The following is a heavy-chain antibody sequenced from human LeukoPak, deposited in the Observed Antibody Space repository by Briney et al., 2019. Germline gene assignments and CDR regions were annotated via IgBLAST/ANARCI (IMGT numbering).Heavy chain of an antibody. D-gene: IGHD4/OR15-4a*01. Sequence: GSLRLSCAASGFTFSSYSMNWVRQPPGKGLEWIGEINHSGSTNYNPSLKSRVTTSVDTSKNQFSLKLSSVTAADTAVYYCAAKEGYWGQGTLVTVSS. CDR2: INHSGST. J-gene: IGHJ4*02. V-gene: IGHV4-34*08. CDR3: AAKEGY. CDR1: GFTFSSYS.